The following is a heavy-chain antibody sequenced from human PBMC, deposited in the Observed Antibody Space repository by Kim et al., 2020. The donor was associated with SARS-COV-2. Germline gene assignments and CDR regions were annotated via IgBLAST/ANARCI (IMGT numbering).Heavy chain of an antibody. Sequence: GSTNYNPSLKSRVTVSVDTSKNQFSLKLGSVTAADTAVYYCARGRTHHRIWGQGTLVTVSS. J-gene: IGHJ4*02. CDR3: ARGRTHHRI. CDR2: GST. V-gene: IGHV4-34*01.